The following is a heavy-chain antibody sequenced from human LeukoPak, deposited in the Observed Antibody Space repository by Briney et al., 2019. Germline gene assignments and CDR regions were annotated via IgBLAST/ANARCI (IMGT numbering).Heavy chain of an antibody. D-gene: IGHD6-13*01. CDR2: IYPTGST. J-gene: IGHJ5*02. CDR3: ARAYSSSWYWNWFDP. CDR1: GGSISSYY. Sequence: SETLSLTCTVSGGSISSYYWGWIRQPPGKGLEWIGNIYPTGSTYYNPSLKSRVTISVDTSKNQFSLKVSSVNAADTAVYYCARAYSSSWYWNWFDPWGQGTLVTVSS. V-gene: IGHV4-4*08.